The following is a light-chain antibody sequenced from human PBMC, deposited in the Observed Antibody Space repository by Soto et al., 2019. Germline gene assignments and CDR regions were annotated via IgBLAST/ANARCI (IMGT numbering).Light chain of an antibody. V-gene: IGLV1-40*01. CDR3: QSYDGGLRGQV. J-gene: IGLJ1*01. CDR1: ASNIGADYA. CDR2: GNN. Sequence: QSVLTQPPSVSGAPGQRVTISCTGSASNIGADYAVHWYQQLPGTAPKLLIYGNNNRPSGVPDRVSGSKSGTSASLAITGLQAEDEADYYCQSYDGGLRGQVFGTGTKVTVL.